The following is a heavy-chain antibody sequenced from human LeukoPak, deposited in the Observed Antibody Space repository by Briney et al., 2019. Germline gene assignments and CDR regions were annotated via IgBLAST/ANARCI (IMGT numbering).Heavy chain of an antibody. J-gene: IGHJ2*01. D-gene: IGHD1-26*01. CDR2: IYHSGST. V-gene: IGHV4-30-2*01. CDR1: GGSISSGGYS. CDR3: ARQGGSGSYYIAVWYFDL. Sequence: SETLSLTCAVSGGSISSGGYSWSWIRQPPGKGLEWIGYIYHSGSTYYNPSLKSRVTISVDRSKNQFSLKLSSVTAADTAVYYCARQGGSGSYYIAVWYFDLWGRGTLVTVSS.